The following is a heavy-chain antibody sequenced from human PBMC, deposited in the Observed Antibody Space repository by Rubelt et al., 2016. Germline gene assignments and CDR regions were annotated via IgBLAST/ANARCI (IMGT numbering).Heavy chain of an antibody. CDR2: ISWNRGTI. V-gene: IGHV3-9*01. J-gene: IGHJ6*02. CDR3: AKDMKASGDYFGLDV. Sequence: EVQLVESGGGLVQPGRSLRLSCAASGFTFDDYAMHWVRQAPGKGLEWVSAISWNRGTIDYADSVRGRFTISRDNVKNSLYLQMNSLRVEDTALYYCAKDMKASGDYFGLDVWGQGTTVTVS. D-gene: IGHD3-10*01. CDR1: GFTFDDYA.